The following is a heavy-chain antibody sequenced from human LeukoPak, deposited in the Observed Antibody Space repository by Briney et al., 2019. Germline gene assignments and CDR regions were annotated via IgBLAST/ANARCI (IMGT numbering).Heavy chain of an antibody. D-gene: IGHD3-22*01. CDR1: GFTFSSYS. J-gene: IGHJ4*02. V-gene: IGHV3-48*04. CDR3: VRDFHRRLYDSSGYYPY. Sequence: GSLRLSCAASGFTFSSYSMNWVRQAPGKGLEWASYISSSSSIKYYADSVKGRFTISRDNAKNSLYLQMNSLRADDTAVYYCVRDFHRRLYDSSGYYPYWGQGTQVTVSS. CDR2: ISSSSSIK.